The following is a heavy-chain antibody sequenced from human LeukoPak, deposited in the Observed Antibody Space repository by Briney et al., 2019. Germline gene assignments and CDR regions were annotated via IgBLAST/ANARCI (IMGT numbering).Heavy chain of an antibody. CDR2: INPNSGNT. D-gene: IGHD2-2*01. J-gene: IGHJ4*02. Sequence: GASVKVSCKASGFTFTDYYMHWVRQAPGQGLEWMGWINPNSGNTGYAQKFQGRITMTWNTSISTAYMELSSLRSEDTAVYYCARWADCSSTSCYDGIDYWGQGTLVTVSS. CDR1: GFTFTDYY. V-gene: IGHV1-8*02. CDR3: ARWADCSSTSCYDGIDY.